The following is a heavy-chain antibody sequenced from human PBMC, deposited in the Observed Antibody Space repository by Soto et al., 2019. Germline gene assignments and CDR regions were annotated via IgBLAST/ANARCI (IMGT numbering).Heavy chain of an antibody. Sequence: PGGSLRLSCAASGFTFSSYAIICFRHAPVKGREWVSAISGSGGSTYYADSVKGRFTISRDNSKNTLYLQMNSLRAEDTAVYYCAKGATTYYDILTGPYYYYGMDVWGQGTTVTVSS. V-gene: IGHV3-23*01. D-gene: IGHD3-9*01. J-gene: IGHJ6*02. CDR1: GFTFSSYA. CDR2: ISGSGGST. CDR3: AKGATTYYDILTGPYYYYGMDV.